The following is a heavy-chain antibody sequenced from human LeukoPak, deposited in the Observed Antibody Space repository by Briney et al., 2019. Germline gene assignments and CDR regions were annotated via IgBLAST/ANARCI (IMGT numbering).Heavy chain of an antibody. D-gene: IGHD4-23*01. J-gene: IGHJ6*03. CDR1: GGSISSYY. Sequence: KPSETLSLTCSVSGGSISSYYWSWIRQPPGKGLEWIGYIYYSGSINYNPSLKSRVTISLDTSKNQFSLKLRSVTAADTAVFYCARGDGGTMDVWGKGTTVTISS. V-gene: IGHV4-59*01. CDR3: ARGDGGTMDV. CDR2: IYYSGSI.